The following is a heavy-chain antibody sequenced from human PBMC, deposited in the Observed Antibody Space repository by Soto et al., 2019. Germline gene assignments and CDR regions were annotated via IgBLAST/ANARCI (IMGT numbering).Heavy chain of an antibody. J-gene: IGHJ4*02. CDR2: IDWDDDK. D-gene: IGHD6-19*01. V-gene: IGHV2-70*11. CDR3: VRGGYSSGWANFDY. CDR1: GFSLCTSGMC. Sequence: SGPTLVNPTQTLTLTCTFSGFSLCTSGMCVSWIRQPPGKALEWLARIDWDDDKYYSTSLKTRLTISKDTSKNQVVLTMTNMDPVDTATYYCVRGGYSSGWANFDYWGQGTLVTVSS.